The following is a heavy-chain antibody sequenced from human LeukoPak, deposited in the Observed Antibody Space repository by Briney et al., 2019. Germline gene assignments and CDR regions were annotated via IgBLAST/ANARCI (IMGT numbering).Heavy chain of an antibody. CDR2: ISYDGSNK. V-gene: IGHV3-30-3*01. Sequence: PGGSLRLSCAASGFTFSSYAMHWVRQAPGKGLEWVAVISYDGSNKYYADSVKGRFTISRDNSKNTVYLQMNSLRAEDTAMYYCASPYSGSYSYFDYWGQGTLVTVSS. CDR3: ASPYSGSYSYFDY. J-gene: IGHJ4*02. D-gene: IGHD1-26*01. CDR1: GFTFSSYA.